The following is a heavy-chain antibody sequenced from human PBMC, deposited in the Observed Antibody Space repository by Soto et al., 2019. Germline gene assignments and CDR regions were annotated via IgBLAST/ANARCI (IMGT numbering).Heavy chain of an antibody. CDR1: GGTFSSYA. D-gene: IGHD3-22*01. J-gene: IGHJ4*02. CDR3: ARMDYYDSSGYYGPDY. V-gene: IGHV1-69*13. Sequence: GASVKVSCKASGGTFSSYAISWVRQAPGQGLEWMGGIIPIFGTANYAQKSQGRVTITADESTSTAYMELSSLRSEDTAVYYCARMDYYDSSGYYGPDYWGQGTLVTVSS. CDR2: IIPIFGTA.